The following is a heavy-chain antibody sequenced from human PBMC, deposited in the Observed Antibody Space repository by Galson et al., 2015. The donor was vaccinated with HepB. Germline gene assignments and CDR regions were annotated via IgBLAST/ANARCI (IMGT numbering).Heavy chain of an antibody. V-gene: IGHV6-1*01. CDR1: GDSVSSTSAA. CDR3: ARYGSGWYVDS. Sequence: CAISGDSVSSTSAAWNWFRQSPSRGLEWLGRTYYRSKWYSDYAGSLRSRITINPGTSKNLFSLHLNSVTPEDTAVYYCARYGSGWYVDSWGQGTLVTVSA. J-gene: IGHJ4*02. D-gene: IGHD6-19*01. CDR2: TYYRSKWYS.